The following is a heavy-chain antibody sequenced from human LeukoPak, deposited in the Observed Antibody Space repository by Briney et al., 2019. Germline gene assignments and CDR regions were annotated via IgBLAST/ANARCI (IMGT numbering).Heavy chain of an antibody. V-gene: IGHV4-59*12. CDR2: IYYSGST. J-gene: IGHJ4*02. CDR1: GGSISSYY. Sequence: SETLSLTCTVSGGSISSYYWSWLRQPPGKGLEWIGYIYYSGSTNYNPSLKSRVTISVDTSKNQFSLKLSSVTAADTAVYYCAREGWVHYFDYWGQGTLVTVSS. D-gene: IGHD5-24*01. CDR3: AREGWVHYFDY.